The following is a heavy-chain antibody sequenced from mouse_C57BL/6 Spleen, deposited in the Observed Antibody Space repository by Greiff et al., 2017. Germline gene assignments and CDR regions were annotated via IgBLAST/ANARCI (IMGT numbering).Heavy chain of an antibody. V-gene: IGHV5-9*01. Sequence: DVKLVESGGGLVKPGGSLKLSCAASGFTFSSYTMSWVRQTPEERLEWVATISGGGGNTYYPDSVKGRFTISRDNAKNTLYLQMSSLRSEDTALYYCARRAYYSNYFDYWGQGTTLTVSS. CDR1: GFTFSSYT. D-gene: IGHD2-5*01. CDR3: ARRAYYSNYFDY. CDR2: ISGGGGNT. J-gene: IGHJ2*01.